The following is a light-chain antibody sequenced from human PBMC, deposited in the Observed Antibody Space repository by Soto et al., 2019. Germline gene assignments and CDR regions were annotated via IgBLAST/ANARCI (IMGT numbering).Light chain of an antibody. CDR2: QDS. J-gene: IGLJ1*01. Sequence: SYELTQSPSVSVSPGQTASITCSGDKLGDKYASWYQQKPGQSPVLVIYQDSKRPSGIPERFSGSNSGNTATLTISGTQAMDEADYYCQAWDSSTGVFGTGTKLTVL. CDR3: QAWDSSTGV. CDR1: KLGDKY. V-gene: IGLV3-1*01.